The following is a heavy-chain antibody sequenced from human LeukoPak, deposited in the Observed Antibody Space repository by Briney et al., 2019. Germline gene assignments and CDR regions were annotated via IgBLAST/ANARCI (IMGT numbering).Heavy chain of an antibody. V-gene: IGHV4-39*01. CDR2: IYYSGST. D-gene: IGHD6-13*01. Sequence: SETLSLTCTVSGGSISSSNYYWGWIRQPPGKGLEWSGSIYYSGSTYYNPSLKSRVTISVDTSKNQFSLKLSSVTAADTAVYYCAGTYSSSWYRPFDYWGQGTLVTVYS. CDR1: GGSISSSNYY. CDR3: AGTYSSSWYRPFDY. J-gene: IGHJ4*02.